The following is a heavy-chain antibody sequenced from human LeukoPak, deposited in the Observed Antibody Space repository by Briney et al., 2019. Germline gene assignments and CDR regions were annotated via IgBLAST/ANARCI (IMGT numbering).Heavy chain of an antibody. V-gene: IGHV3-48*02. D-gene: IGHD6-13*01. Sequence: GGSLRLSCAASGFTFSSYSMNWVRQAPGKGLEWISYISSSSSNIYYADSVKGRFTISRDNAKNSVHLQMNSLRDEDTAVYFCARGDTTKAAEDYWGQGTLVTVSS. CDR2: ISSSSSNI. J-gene: IGHJ4*02. CDR1: GFTFSSYS. CDR3: ARGDTTKAAEDY.